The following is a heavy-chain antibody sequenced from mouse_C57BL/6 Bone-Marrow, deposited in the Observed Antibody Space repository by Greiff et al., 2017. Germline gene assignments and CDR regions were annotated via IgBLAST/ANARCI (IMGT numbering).Heavy chain of an antibody. CDR3: ALITTVVENAY. D-gene: IGHD1-1*01. V-gene: IGHV1-64*01. Sequence: VQLQHPGAELVKPGASVKLSCKASGYTFTSYWMHWVKQRPGQGLEWIGMIHPNSGSTNYNEKFKSKATLTVDKSSSTAYMQLSSLTSEDSAVYYCALITTVVENAYWGQGTLVTVSA. J-gene: IGHJ3*01. CDR1: GYTFTSYW. CDR2: IHPNSGST.